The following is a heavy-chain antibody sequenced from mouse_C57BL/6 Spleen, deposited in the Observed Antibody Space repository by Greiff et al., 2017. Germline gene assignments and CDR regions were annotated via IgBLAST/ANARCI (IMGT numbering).Heavy chain of an antibody. CDR2: ISYDGSN. Sequence: EVKLVESGPGLVKPSQSLSLTCSVTGYSITSGYYWNWIRQFPGNKLEWMGYISYDGSNNYNPSLKNRISITRDTSKNQFFLKLNSVTTEDTATYYGASGDDYDGFDYWGQGTTRTVSA. V-gene: IGHV3-6*01. D-gene: IGHD2-4*01. CDR3: ASGDDYDGFDY. J-gene: IGHJ2*01. CDR1: GYSITSGYY.